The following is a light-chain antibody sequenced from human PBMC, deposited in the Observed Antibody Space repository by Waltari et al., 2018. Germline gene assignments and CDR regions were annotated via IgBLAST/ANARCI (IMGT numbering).Light chain of an antibody. CDR2: GAS. CDR1: QSIGRT. V-gene: IGKV3-20*01. J-gene: IGKJ1*01. CDR3: QNYERLPVT. Sequence: EVVLTQSPGTLSLSPGARATLSCRASQSIGRTLTWYQQKPSQSPRLLMYGASIRAAGIPDRFSGSGSGTDFILTITRLEPEDFAVYYCQNYERLPVTFGQGTKVEIK.